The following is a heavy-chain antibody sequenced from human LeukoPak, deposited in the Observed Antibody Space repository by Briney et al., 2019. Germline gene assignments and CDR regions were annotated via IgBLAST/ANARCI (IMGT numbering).Heavy chain of an antibody. CDR3: ARAYYHGSGSYYNDY. V-gene: IGHV3-48*01. Sequence: GGSLRLSWVASGFTFSTYSMNWVRQAPGKGLEWVSYISSISTTIYCADSVKGRFTISRDKAKNSLYLQMNSLRAEDTAVYYCARAYYHGSGSYYNDYWGQGTLVTVSS. CDR2: ISSISTTI. CDR1: GFTFSTYS. D-gene: IGHD3-10*01. J-gene: IGHJ4*02.